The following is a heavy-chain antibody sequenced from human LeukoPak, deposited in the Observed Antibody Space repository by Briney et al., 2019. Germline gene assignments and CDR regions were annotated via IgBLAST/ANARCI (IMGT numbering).Heavy chain of an antibody. Sequence: SSETLSLTCTVSGASISSYYWSWIRQPPGKEREWIGYIYYRGSTNYNPALKSRVTISEDTSKNQISLKLSSVTAADTAVYYCARVRGYYDSSGYDYWGQGTLVTVSS. J-gene: IGHJ4*02. CDR1: GASISSYY. CDR3: ARVRGYYDSSGYDY. D-gene: IGHD3-22*01. V-gene: IGHV4-59*01. CDR2: IYYRGST.